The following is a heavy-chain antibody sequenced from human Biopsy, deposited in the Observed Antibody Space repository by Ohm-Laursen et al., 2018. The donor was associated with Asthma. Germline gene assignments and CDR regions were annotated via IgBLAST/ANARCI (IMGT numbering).Heavy chain of an antibody. CDR1: GGTFNTYV. CDR2: INSVFGTT. Sequence: GASVKVSCKSLGGTFNTYVIGWARQAPGQGLEWMGGINSVFGTTTYPQKFQDRVTITADDSTSTVYMELSRLRSEDTAVYYCARKAGSCISRTCYSLDFWGQGTLVTVSS. CDR3: ARKAGSCISRTCYSLDF. D-gene: IGHD2-2*01. J-gene: IGHJ4*02. V-gene: IGHV1-69*13.